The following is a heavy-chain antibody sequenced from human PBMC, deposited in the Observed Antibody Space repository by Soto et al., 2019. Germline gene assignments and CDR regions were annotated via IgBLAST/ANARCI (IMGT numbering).Heavy chain of an antibody. D-gene: IGHD6-13*01. CDR2: ISYDGSNK. J-gene: IGHJ6*03. CDR1: GFTFSSYG. CDR3: ASPPRTAAGRNYYYYYMYV. Sequence: QVQLVESGGGVVQPGRSLRLSCAASGFTFSSYGMHWVRQAPGKGLEWVAVISYDGSNKYYADSVKGRFTISRDNSKNTLYLQMNSLRAEDTAVYYCASPPRTAAGRNYYYYYMYVWGKGTTVTVSS. V-gene: IGHV3-30*03.